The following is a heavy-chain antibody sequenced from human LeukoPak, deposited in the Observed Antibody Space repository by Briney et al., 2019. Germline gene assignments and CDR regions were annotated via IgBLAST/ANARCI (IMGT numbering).Heavy chain of an antibody. CDR3: ARGERY. CDR1: GFTISSFY. CDR2: INQDGSEK. V-gene: IGHV3-7*01. Sequence: PGGSLRLSCAASGFTISSFYMTWVRQAPGKGLEWVANINQDGSEKYYVDSVKGRFTVSRDNAKNSLYLQTNSLRAEDTAVYYCARGERYWGQGTLVTVSS. J-gene: IGHJ4*02.